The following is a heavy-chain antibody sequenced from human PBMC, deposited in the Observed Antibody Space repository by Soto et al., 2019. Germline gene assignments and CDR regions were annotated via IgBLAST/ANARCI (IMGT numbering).Heavy chain of an antibody. CDR3: ARDQGEQGYYDTSSFNYSPSCFEY. Sequence: GASVKVSCKASGSDFLSYIISWLLQAPVQVLELMGWISVYNGLTNYAQKVQDRVTMTADISTSTTYMEVRGLTSDDTAIYYCARDQGEQGYYDTSSFNYSPSCFEYWGQGTLVTVSS. V-gene: IGHV1-18*01. CDR1: GSDFLSYI. J-gene: IGHJ4*02. CDR2: ISVYNGLT. D-gene: IGHD3-22*01.